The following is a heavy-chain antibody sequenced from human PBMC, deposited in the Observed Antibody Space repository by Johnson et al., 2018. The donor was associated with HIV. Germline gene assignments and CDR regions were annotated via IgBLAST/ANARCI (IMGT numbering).Heavy chain of an antibody. CDR2: INWNGGRT. CDR3: ARWTGFTILTVNKGNSKDAFDI. CDR1: GFTFNDYG. Sequence: EVQLVESGGGVIRPGGSLRLSCAASGFTFNDYGMTWVRQVPGKGLEWVSGINWNGGRTDYADSVKGRFTISRDNAKKSLYLQMNRLRAEDTALYYCARWTGFTILTVNKGNSKDAFDIRGRGTVVTVSS. V-gene: IGHV3-20*04. J-gene: IGHJ3*02. D-gene: IGHD3/OR15-3a*01.